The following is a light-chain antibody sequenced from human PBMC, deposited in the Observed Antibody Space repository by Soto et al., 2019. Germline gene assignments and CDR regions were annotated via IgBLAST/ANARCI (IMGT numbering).Light chain of an antibody. CDR3: QQSYSSPRT. CDR1: QSISNS. V-gene: IGKV1-39*01. J-gene: IGKJ1*01. Sequence: DIQMTQSPSSLSASVGDRITITCRASQSISNSLHWYRQKPGKAPKLLIYPVSTLQSGVPSRFSASGSGTYFTLTITSLQPEDFATYYCQQSYSSPRTFGPGTKVNI. CDR2: PVS.